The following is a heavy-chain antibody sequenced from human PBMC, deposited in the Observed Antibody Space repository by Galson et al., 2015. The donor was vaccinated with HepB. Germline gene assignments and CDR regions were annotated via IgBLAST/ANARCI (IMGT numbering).Heavy chain of an antibody. CDR1: GYTFTGYY. D-gene: IGHD2-2*01. J-gene: IGHJ5*02. V-gene: IGHV1-2*02. CDR2: INPNSGGT. CDR3: ARAGDIVVVPGLVWFDP. Sequence: SVKVSCKASGYTFTGYYMHWVRQAPGQGLEWMGWINPNSGGTNYAQKFQGRVTMTRDTSISTAYMELSRLRSDDTAVYYCARAGDIVVVPGLVWFDPWGQGTLVTVSS.